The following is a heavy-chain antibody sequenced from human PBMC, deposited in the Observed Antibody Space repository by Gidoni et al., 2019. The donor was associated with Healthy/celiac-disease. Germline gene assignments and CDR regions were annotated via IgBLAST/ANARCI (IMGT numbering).Heavy chain of an antibody. CDR3: ARQRGWEDAFDI. CDR2: IYYSGST. CDR1: GGSISSYY. Sequence: QVQLQESGPGLVKPSETLSLTCTGSGGSISSYYWSWIRQPPGKGLDWIGYIYYSGSTNYNPSRKSRVTISVDTSKNQFSLKLSSVTAADTAVYYCARQRGWEDAFDIWGQGTMVTVSS. J-gene: IGHJ3*02. V-gene: IGHV4-59*08. D-gene: IGHD1-26*01.